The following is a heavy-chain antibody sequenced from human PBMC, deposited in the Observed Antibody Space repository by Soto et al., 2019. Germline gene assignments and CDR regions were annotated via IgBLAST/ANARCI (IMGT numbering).Heavy chain of an antibody. D-gene: IGHD1-26*01. CDR3: ARDDSGFSGSHYIDYFNY. CDR2: IYYTGNT. CDR1: GGSIGSYF. V-gene: IGHV4-59*01. Sequence: SETLSLTCTVSGGSIGSYFWTWIRQPPGKGLEWIGYIYYTGNTKYNPSPKSRVTFTRDTSAGTVYMQLSSLTSEDTAVYYCARDDSGFSGSHYIDYFNYWGQGALVTVSS. J-gene: IGHJ4*02.